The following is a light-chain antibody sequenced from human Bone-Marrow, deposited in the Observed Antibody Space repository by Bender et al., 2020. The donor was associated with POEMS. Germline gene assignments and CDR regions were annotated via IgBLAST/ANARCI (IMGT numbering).Light chain of an antibody. CDR1: SRDVGFYNY. J-gene: IGLJ2*01. V-gene: IGLV2-11*01. CDR2: EGS. CDR3: SSYTSSNTVV. Sequence: QSALTQPRSVSGSPGQSVTISCTGSSRDVGFYNYVSWYQQHPGKAPKLMIYEGSQRPSGVSNRFSGSKSGNTASLTISGLQAEDEADYYCSSYTSSNTVVFGGGTKLTVL.